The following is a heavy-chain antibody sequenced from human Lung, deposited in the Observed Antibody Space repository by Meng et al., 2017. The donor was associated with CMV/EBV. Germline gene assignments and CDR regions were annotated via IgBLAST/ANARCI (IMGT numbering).Heavy chain of an antibody. CDR1: GFTFSSYG. CDR3: AKAMICSSTSCYPGAYYYGMDV. CDR2: IWYDGSNK. V-gene: IGHV3-33*06. Sequence: GESXKISXAASGFTFSSYGMHWVRQAPGKGLEWVAVIWYDGSNKYYADSVKGRFTISRDNSKNTLYLQMNSLRAEDTAVYYCAKAMICSSTSCYPGAYYYGMDVWGQGXTVTVSS. J-gene: IGHJ6*02. D-gene: IGHD2-2*01.